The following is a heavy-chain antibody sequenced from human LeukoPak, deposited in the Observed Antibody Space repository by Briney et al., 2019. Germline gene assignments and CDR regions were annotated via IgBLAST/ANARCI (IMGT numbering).Heavy chain of an antibody. Sequence: GTSLRLSCAASGFTFSSYSMNWVRQAPGKGLEWVSSISSSSGYIYYADSVKGRFTISRDNAKNSLYLQMNSLRAEDTAVYYCARVPSDYWGQGTLVTVSS. V-gene: IGHV3-21*06. CDR2: ISSSSGYI. CDR1: GFTFSSYS. CDR3: ARVPSDY. J-gene: IGHJ4*02.